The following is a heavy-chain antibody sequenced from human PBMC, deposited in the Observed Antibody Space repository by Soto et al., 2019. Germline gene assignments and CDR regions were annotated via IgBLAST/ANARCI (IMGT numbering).Heavy chain of an antibody. CDR2: LIPVFGTP. V-gene: IGHV1-69*01. CDR3: ARGPRTGRSGLDV. CDR1: GGTFSRYT. Sequence: QVQLVQSGAEVKKPGSSVKVSCKASGGTFSRYTITWVRLAPGQGLEWMGGLIPVFGTPNYAHKFQGRVTITADESTSTAYLELRSLTSEDTAVYYGARGPRTGRSGLDVWGQGTTVTVSS. J-gene: IGHJ6*02.